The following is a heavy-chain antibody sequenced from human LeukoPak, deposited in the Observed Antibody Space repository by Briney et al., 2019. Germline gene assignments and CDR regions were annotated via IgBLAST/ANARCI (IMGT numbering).Heavy chain of an antibody. Sequence: ASVKVSCKASGYTFTSYDINWVRQATGQGLEWMGWMNPNSGNTGYAQKFQGRVTITRNTSISTAYMELSSLRSEDTAVYYCARDSHFITMIVVGFDYWGQGTLVTVSS. J-gene: IGHJ4*02. CDR1: GYTFTSYD. D-gene: IGHD3-22*01. CDR2: MNPNSGNT. CDR3: ARDSHFITMIVVGFDY. V-gene: IGHV1-8*03.